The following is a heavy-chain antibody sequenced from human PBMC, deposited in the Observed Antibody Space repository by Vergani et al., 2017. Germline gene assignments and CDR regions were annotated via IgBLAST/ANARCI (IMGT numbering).Heavy chain of an antibody. V-gene: IGHV4-59*01. J-gene: IGHJ6*02. D-gene: IGHD2-2*01. CDR3: ARDRGYGSSTSCAVPYYYYGMDV. CDR1: GGSISSYY. CDR2: IYYSGST. Sequence: QVQLQESGPGLVKPSETLSLTCTVSGGSISSYYWSWIRQPPGKGLEWIGYIYYSGSTNYNPSLKSRVTISVDTSKNQFSLKLSSVTAADTAVYYCARDRGYGSSTSCAVPYYYYGMDVWGQGTTVTVSS.